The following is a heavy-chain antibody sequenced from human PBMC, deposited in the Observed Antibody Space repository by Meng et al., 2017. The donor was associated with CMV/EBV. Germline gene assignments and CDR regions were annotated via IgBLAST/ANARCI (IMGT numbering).Heavy chain of an antibody. Sequence: GESLKISCAASGFTFSDYYMCWIRQAPGKGLVWVAFIRYDGSNKYYADSVKGRFTISRDNSKNTLYLQMNSLRAEDTAVYYCAKELGYDILTGYLPYYYYGMDVWGQGTTVTVSS. CDR3: AKELGYDILTGYLPYYYYGMDV. V-gene: IGHV3-30*02. J-gene: IGHJ6*02. CDR1: GFTFSDYY. CDR2: IRYDGSNK. D-gene: IGHD3-9*01.